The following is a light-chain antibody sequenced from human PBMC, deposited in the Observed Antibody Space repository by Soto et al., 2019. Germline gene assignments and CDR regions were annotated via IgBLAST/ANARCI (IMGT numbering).Light chain of an antibody. J-gene: IGLJ1*01. V-gene: IGLV2-14*01. CDR3: SSYTSSDTPYV. Sequence: QSALTQPASVSGSPDQSFTIPCPGTRSDIGDYKYVSWYQQPPEKAPKLKIFVNSNRPSGISDRFSASKSGNTASLTISGLQAEDEADYYCSSYTSSDTPYVFGTGTKLTVL. CDR2: VNS. CDR1: RSDIGDYKY.